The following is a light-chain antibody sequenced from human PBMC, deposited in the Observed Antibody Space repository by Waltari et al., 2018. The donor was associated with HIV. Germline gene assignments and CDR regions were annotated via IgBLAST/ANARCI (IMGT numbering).Light chain of an antibody. CDR1: NIGAKS. J-gene: IGLJ1*01. CDR2: DDV. Sequence: SYVLTPPTSVSVAPAQTARIPCGGNNIGAKSVHGYRHRLGQAPALVVYDDVERPSGMSDRISGSNSGNTATLLITGAEVGDEAEYYCQVWDMTSDHFVFGPGTTVTVL. V-gene: IGLV3-21*02. CDR3: QVWDMTSDHFV.